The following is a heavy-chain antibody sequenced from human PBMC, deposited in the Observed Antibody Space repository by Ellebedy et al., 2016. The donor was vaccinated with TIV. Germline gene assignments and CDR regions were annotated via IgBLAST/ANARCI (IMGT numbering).Heavy chain of an antibody. D-gene: IGHD5-24*01. CDR2: ISGSGSPI. CDR3: ARAGDGYNYVNAFDI. V-gene: IGHV3-48*01. J-gene: IGHJ3*02. CDR1: GFSLSSSA. Sequence: GGSLRLSCATSGFSLSSSAMHWVRQAPGKGPEWISYISGSGSPIAYADSVKGRFTISRDNARESVFLQMNSLRVDDTAVYYCARAGDGYNYVNAFDIWGQGTMVTVSS.